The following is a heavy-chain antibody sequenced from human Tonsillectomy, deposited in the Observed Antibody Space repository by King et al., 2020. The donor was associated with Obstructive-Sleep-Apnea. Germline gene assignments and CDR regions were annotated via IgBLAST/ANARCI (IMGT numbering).Heavy chain of an antibody. D-gene: IGHD6-19*01. V-gene: IGHV3-74*01. J-gene: IGHJ4*02. CDR3: ARDGSPGGRAVAGLDY. Sequence: VQLVESGGGLVQPGGSLRLSCAASGFTLSSYWMHWVRQAPGKGLVWVSRINSDEISTTYADSVKGRFTISRDNAKNTLYPHMNSLSAEDTAVYFCARDGSPGGRAVAGLDYWGQGSQVTVSS. CDR2: INSDEIST. CDR1: GFTLSSYW.